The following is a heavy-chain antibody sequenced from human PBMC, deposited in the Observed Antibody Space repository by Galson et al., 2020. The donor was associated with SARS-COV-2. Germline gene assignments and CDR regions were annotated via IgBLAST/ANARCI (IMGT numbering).Heavy chain of an antibody. CDR1: GFTFNYFW. Sequence: GGSLRLSCEVSGFTFNYFWMSWFRQAPGKGLEWVANIKGDGSETNYADFVKGRFSISRDNAANSLYLQMNSLRVEDSAVYYCSREGWQGGYWGQGTRVTVSS. D-gene: IGHD6-19*01. V-gene: IGHV3-7*01. CDR3: SREGWQGGY. J-gene: IGHJ4*02. CDR2: IKGDGSET.